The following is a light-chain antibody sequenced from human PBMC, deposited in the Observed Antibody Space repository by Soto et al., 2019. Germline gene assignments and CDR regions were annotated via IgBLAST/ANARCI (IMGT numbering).Light chain of an antibody. Sequence: QSALTQPASVSGSPGQSISISCTGSRSVVGSYNFVSWYQLLPGKAPKLIIYEADKRPSGVSSRFSGSKSGFTASLTISGLQAEDEADYFCSSYAGDSALIFGGGTQLTVL. CDR3: SSYAGDSALI. CDR2: EAD. V-gene: IGLV2-23*01. CDR1: RSVVGSYNF. J-gene: IGLJ2*01.